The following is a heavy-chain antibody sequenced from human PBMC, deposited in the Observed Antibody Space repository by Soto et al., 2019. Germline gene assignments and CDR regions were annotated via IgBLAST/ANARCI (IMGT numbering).Heavy chain of an antibody. D-gene: IGHD5-18*01. CDR3: ARYIRGPTVFYFDF. Sequence: GGSLRLSCAASGFTFSSYAMTWVRQAPGKGLEWVSVITYNGDNTYYADSVKGRFTISRDNSKDTVHLQMNSLRAEDTAVYYCARYIRGPTVFYFDFWGPGVLVTVAS. J-gene: IGHJ4*02. CDR2: ITYNGDNT. CDR1: GFTFSSYA. V-gene: IGHV3-23*01.